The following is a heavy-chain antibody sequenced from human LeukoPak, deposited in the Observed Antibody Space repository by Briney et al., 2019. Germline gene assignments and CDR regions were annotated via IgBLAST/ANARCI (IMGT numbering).Heavy chain of an antibody. CDR2: IYPGDSDT. V-gene: IGHV5-51*01. Sequence: TGESLKISCKGSEYSFTNYWIAWVRQMPGKGLEWMGIIYPGDSDTRYSPSFQGQVTISADKSISTAYLQWGSLKASDTAMYYCARYCSDTTCPGYYFDYWGQGTLVTVSS. CDR1: EYSFTNYW. J-gene: IGHJ4*02. CDR3: ARYCSDTTCPGYYFDY. D-gene: IGHD2-2*01.